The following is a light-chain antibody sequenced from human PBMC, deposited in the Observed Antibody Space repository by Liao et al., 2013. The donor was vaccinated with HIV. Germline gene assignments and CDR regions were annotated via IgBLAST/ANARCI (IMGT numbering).Light chain of an antibody. CDR2: QDF. CDR3: QVWDSSSDQDV. V-gene: IGLV3-1*01. J-gene: IGLJ1*01. Sequence: SYELTQPPSLSVSPGQTATIPCSGDKLGDKFACWYQQKPGQSPVVVIYQDFLRPSGIPERFSGSNSGNTAILTISRVEAGDEADYYCQVWDSSSDQDVFGTGTKVTVL. CDR1: KLGDKF.